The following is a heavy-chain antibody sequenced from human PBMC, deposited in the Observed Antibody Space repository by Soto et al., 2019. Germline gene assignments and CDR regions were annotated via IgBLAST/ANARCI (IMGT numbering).Heavy chain of an antibody. CDR2: MNPNSGNT. D-gene: IGHD3-10*01. Sequence: QVQLVQSGAEVKKPGASVKVSCKASGYTFTSYDINWVRQATGQGLEWMGWMNPNSGNTGYAQKFQGRVTMTRNTSISTAYMELSSLRSEDTAVYYCARGRYYYGSGSYYHDNWFDPWGQGTLVTVSS. CDR3: ARGRYYYGSGSYYHDNWFDP. V-gene: IGHV1-8*01. CDR1: GYTFTSYD. J-gene: IGHJ5*02.